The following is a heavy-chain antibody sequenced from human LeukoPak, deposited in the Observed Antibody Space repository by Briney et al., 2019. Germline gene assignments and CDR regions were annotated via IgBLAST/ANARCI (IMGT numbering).Heavy chain of an antibody. CDR3: ARGGGYSSSWYYFDY. CDR2: ISSNGGST. J-gene: IGHJ4*02. V-gene: IGHV3-64*01. Sequence: PGGSLRLSCAASGFTFSSYAMHWVRQAPGKGLEYVSAISSNGGSTYYANSVKGRFTISRDNSKNTLYLQMGSLRAEDMAVYYCARGGGYSSSWYYFDYWGQGTLVTVSS. D-gene: IGHD6-13*01. CDR1: GFTFSSYA.